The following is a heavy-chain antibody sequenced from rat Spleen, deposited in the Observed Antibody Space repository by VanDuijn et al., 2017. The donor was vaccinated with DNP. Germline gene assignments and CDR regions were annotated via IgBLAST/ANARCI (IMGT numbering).Heavy chain of an antibody. Sequence: EVKFVESGGGLVQPGRSLKLSCAASGFIFNDFWMGWVRQAPGKGLEWIGEVNKDSSRINYSPSLKEKFTISRDNAQNTLFLKMSKLGSEDTAIYYWARGPNYGGWSDYFDYGGQGVMVTVSS. J-gene: IGHJ2*01. CDR1: GFIFNDFW. CDR2: VNKDSSRI. CDR3: ARGPNYGGWSDYFDY. V-gene: IGHV4-2*01. D-gene: IGHD1-11*01.